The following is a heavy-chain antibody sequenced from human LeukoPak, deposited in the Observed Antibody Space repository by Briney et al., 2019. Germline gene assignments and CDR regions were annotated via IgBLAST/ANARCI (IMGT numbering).Heavy chain of an antibody. V-gene: IGHV1-46*01. J-gene: IGHJ3*02. CDR1: GYTFTRYD. D-gene: IGHD3-22*01. CDR2: INPSGGST. Sequence: ASVKVSCEASGYTFTRYDMHWVRQAPGQGLEWMGIINPSGGSTSYAQKFQGRVTMTRDMFTSTVYMELSSLRSEDTAVYYCARDLHHRGYYDTSGPYGIWGQGTMVTVSS. CDR3: ARDLHHRGYYDTSGPYGI.